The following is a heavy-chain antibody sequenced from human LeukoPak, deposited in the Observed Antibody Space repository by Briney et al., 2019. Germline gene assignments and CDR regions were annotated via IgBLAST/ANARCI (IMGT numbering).Heavy chain of an antibody. CDR1: GGSISSGGYF. CDR2: IYPSGNT. V-gene: IGHV4-30-2*01. J-gene: IGHJ4*02. CDR3: ARDSAEYGSGSFDY. Sequence: SETLSLTCTVSGGSISSGGYFWTWIRQPPGRGLEWIGHIYPSGNTYYNPSLKSRVTISVDRSRNQFSLKLTSVTAADTAVYYCARDSAEYGSGSFDYWGQGTLVTVSS. D-gene: IGHD3-10*01.